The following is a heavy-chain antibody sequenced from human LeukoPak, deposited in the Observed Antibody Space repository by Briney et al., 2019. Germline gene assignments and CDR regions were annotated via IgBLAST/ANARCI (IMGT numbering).Heavy chain of an antibody. J-gene: IGHJ4*02. D-gene: IGHD3-10*01. Sequence: GASLRLSCTASGFTFNNYAMHWVRQAPGKGLEWVAAVSYEGGNKFYADSVKGRFTISRDNSKNTVSLQMNSLGAEDTAVYYCARGNGSGSFDYWGQGTLVTVSS. CDR1: GFTFNNYA. CDR2: VSYEGGNK. CDR3: ARGNGSGSFDY. V-gene: IGHV3-30-3*01.